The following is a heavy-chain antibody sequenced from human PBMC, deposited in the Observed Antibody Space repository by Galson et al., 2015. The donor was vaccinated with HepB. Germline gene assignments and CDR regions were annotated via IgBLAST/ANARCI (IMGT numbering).Heavy chain of an antibody. D-gene: IGHD1-26*01. V-gene: IGHV1-46*01. J-gene: IGHJ3*02. CDR2: INPSGGST. CDR1: GYTFTSYY. CDR3: ARFDLGIVGAVGAFDI. Sequence: VSCKASGYTFTSYYMHWVRQAPGQGLEWMGIINPSGGSTSYAQKFQGRVTMTRDTSTSTVYMELSSLRSEDTAVYYCARFDLGIVGAVGAFDIWGQGTMVTVSS.